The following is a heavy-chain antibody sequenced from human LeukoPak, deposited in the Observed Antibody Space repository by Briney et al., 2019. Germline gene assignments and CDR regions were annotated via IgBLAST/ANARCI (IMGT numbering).Heavy chain of an antibody. CDR3: ASPYRSSRGAFDI. CDR2: ISRNISTI. D-gene: IGHD4-11*01. CDR1: GFTFSTSG. J-gene: IGHJ3*02. Sequence: GGSLRLSCAASGFTFSTSGMNWVRQAPGKGLEWVSYISRNISTIYYADSVKGRFTISRDNAKNSLYLQMNSLRADDTAVYYCASPYRSSRGAFDIWGQGTMVTVSS. V-gene: IGHV3-48*01.